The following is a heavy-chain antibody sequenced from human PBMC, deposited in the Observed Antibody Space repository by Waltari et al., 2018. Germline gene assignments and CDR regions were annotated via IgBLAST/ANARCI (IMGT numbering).Heavy chain of an antibody. CDR3: ASGGHVDY. CDR1: EFIFSNFW. Sequence: EVPLVESGGGLVQPGGSLRLSCAASEFIFSNFWMTWVSQAPGKGLEWVANSNEDGSEKNYVDSVKGRFTISRDNAKNSLYLQMNSLRPEDTAVYYCASGGHVDYCGQGTLVTVSS. V-gene: IGHV3-7*01. J-gene: IGHJ4*02. CDR2: SNEDGSEK.